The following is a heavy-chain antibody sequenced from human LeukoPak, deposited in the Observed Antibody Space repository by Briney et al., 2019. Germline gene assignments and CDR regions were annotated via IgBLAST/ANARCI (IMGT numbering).Heavy chain of an antibody. V-gene: IGHV4-59*01. CDR1: GGSISSYY. CDR3: AKGPVAAITHCDY. J-gene: IGHJ4*02. CDR2: IYYSGST. D-gene: IGHD5-12*01. Sequence: KTSETLSLTCTVSGGSISSYYWSWIRQPPGKGLEWIGYIYYSGSTTYNPSLKSRVTISVDTSKNQFSLKLSSVTAADTAVYYCAKGPVAAITHCDYWGQGTLVTVSS.